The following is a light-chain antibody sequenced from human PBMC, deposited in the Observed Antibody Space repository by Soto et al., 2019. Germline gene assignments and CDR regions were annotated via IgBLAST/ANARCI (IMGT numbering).Light chain of an antibody. CDR2: DDG. J-gene: IGLJ3*02. Sequence: SYELTQPPSVSVAPGQTARITCGGDNIGRKSVHWYQQKPGQAPVLVVYDDGDRPSGIPERFSGSNSGNTATLTISRVEAGDEADYYCQVWDSSSDLWVFGGGTKLTVL. CDR3: QVWDSSSDLWV. CDR1: NIGRKS. V-gene: IGLV3-21*02.